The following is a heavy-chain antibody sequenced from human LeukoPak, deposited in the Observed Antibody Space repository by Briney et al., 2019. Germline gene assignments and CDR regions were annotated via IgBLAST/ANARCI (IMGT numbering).Heavy chain of an antibody. V-gene: IGHV3-21*01. J-gene: IGHJ4*02. D-gene: IGHD3-10*01. CDR1: GFTFSSYS. CDR3: ARRGMGYYGSGSYYSPNDY. CDR2: ISSSSSYI. Sequence: GGSLRLSCAASGFTFSSYSMNWVRQAPGKGLEWVSSISSSSSYIYYADSVKGRFTISRDNAKNSLYLQMNSLRAEDTAVYYCARRGMGYYGSGSYYSPNDYWGQGTLVTVSS.